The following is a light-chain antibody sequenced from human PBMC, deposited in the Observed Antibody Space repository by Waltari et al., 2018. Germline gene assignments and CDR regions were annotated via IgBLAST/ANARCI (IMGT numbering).Light chain of an antibody. Sequence: QRPEKGPRYWMKVKSDGSHIKGDETPDRFSGSSSGAERYLPISSLQSDDEADYFCQTGGHGTWVFGGGTTLTVL. CDR3: QTGGHGTWV. V-gene: IGLV4-69*01. J-gene: IGLJ3*02. CDR2: VKSDGSH.